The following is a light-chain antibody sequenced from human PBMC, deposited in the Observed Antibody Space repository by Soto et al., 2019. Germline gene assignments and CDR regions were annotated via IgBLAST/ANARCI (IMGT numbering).Light chain of an antibody. CDR3: QQYDISPRT. V-gene: IGKV3-20*01. Sequence: EIVLTQSPGTLFLSPGERATLSCRASQSLNSFYLAWYQQKPGQAPRLLIYGSSNRATGIPDRFSGSGSGTNYTLTISRLDPEEFSVYYCQQYDISPRTFGQGTKVEVK. J-gene: IGKJ1*01. CDR1: QSLNSFY. CDR2: GSS.